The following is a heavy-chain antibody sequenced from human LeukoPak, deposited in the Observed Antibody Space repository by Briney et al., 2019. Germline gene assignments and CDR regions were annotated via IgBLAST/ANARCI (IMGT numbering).Heavy chain of an antibody. Sequence: GESLKISCKGSGYSFTSYWLGWGRQMPGKGLEWMGIIYPGDSDTRYSPSFQGQVTISADKSISTAYLQWSSLKASDTAMYYCATTTNYYDSSGYPRGPMDVWGQGTTVTVSS. J-gene: IGHJ6*02. CDR1: GYSFTSYW. D-gene: IGHD3-22*01. CDR3: ATTTNYYDSSGYPRGPMDV. CDR2: IYPGDSDT. V-gene: IGHV5-51*01.